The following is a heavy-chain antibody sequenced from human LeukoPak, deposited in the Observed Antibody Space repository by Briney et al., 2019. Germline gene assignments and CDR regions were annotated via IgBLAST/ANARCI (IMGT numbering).Heavy chain of an antibody. CDR2: IIPIFGTA. CDR1: GGTLRSYA. J-gene: IGHJ4*02. V-gene: IGHV1-69*05. CDR3: ARSTGGFGYSYAIDY. D-gene: IGHD5-18*01. Sequence: SVKVSCKASGGTLRSYAISWVRQAPAQGLEWMGGIIPIFGTANYAQKFPGRVTITTYEATSTAYMELSSLRSEDTAVYYCARSTGGFGYSYAIDYWGQGTLVTVSS.